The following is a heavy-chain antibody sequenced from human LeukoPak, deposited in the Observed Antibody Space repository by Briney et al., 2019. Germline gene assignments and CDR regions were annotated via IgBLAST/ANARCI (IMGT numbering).Heavy chain of an antibody. Sequence: GGSLRLSCAASGFTFDDYAMHWVRQAPGKGLEWVSVICWNSGSIGYADSVKGRFTISRDNAKNSLYLQMNSLRAEDTALYYCAKDIERFVVVVTATLFAYWGQGTLVTVSS. D-gene: IGHD2-21*02. V-gene: IGHV3-9*01. CDR2: ICWNSGSI. CDR1: GFTFDDYA. J-gene: IGHJ4*02. CDR3: AKDIERFVVVVTATLFAY.